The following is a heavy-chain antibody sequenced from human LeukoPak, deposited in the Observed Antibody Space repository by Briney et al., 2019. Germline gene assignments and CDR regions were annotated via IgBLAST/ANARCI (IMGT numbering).Heavy chain of an antibody. CDR2: IYTNGNT. CDR3: ARVESWGSYPYYFDY. J-gene: IGHJ4*02. Sequence: SQTLSLTCTVSGGSVSSGSDYWSWIRQPAGKGLEWIGRIYTNGNTNSSPSLKCRVTISIDTSKNQFSLKLSSVTAADTAVYYCARVESWGSYPYYFDYWGQGTLVTVSS. V-gene: IGHV4-61*02. CDR1: GGSVSSGSDY. D-gene: IGHD1-26*01.